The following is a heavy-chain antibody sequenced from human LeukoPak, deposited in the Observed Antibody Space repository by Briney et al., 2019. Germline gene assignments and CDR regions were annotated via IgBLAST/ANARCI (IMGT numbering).Heavy chain of an antibody. V-gene: IGHV3-11*04. Sequence: GGSLRLSCAASGFIFGEHYMSWIRQAPGKWLECISYISSSGFTIYYADSVKGRFTISRDNAKDSLYLQMNSLRVEDTALYYCARNKERFDPWGQGTLVTVSS. CDR1: GFIFGEHY. CDR3: ARNKERFDP. J-gene: IGHJ5*02. CDR2: ISSSGFTI.